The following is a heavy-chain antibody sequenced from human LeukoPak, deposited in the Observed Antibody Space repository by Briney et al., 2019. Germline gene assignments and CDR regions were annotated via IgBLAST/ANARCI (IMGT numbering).Heavy chain of an antibody. Sequence: GGSLRLSCVVSGFTFNNYAMSWVRQAPGKGLEWVSSISIRGVNPTYADSVKGRFTTSRDNSKNTLYLQMNSLRAEDTAVYYCARDRVRSGDFDYWGQGTLVTVSS. CDR3: ARDRVRSGDFDY. CDR1: GFTFNNYA. J-gene: IGHJ4*02. V-gene: IGHV3-23*01. D-gene: IGHD3-10*01. CDR2: ISIRGVNP.